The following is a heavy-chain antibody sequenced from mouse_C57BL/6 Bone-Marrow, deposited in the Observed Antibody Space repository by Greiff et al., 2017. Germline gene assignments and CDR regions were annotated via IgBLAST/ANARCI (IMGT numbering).Heavy chain of an antibody. CDR3: TGLLWLRRGFAY. D-gene: IGHD2-2*01. V-gene: IGHV14-4*01. Sequence: VHVKQSGAELVRPGASVKLSCTASGFNIKDDYMHWVKQRPEQGLEWIGWIDPENGDTEYASKFQGKATITEDTSSNTAYLQLSSLTSEDAAVYCCTGLLWLRRGFAYWGQGTLVTVSA. CDR1: GFNIKDDY. J-gene: IGHJ3*01. CDR2: IDPENGDT.